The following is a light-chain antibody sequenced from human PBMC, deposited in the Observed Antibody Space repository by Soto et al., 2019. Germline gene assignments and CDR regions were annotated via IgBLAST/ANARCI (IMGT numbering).Light chain of an antibody. Sequence: QSLLTQPASVTRSPGQSITISCHGTSSDVGAYNYVSWYQHHPGKAPKLIIYDVSDRPSGVSNRFSASKSGSTASLTISGLQAEDEADYYCSSYTSSNTEVFGTGTKVTVL. CDR2: DVS. CDR3: SSYTSSNTEV. J-gene: IGLJ1*01. V-gene: IGLV2-14*03. CDR1: SSDVGAYNY.